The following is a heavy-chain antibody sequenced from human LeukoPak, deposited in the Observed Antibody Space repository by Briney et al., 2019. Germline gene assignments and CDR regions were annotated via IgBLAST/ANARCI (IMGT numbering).Heavy chain of an antibody. CDR2: INPNSGGT. D-gene: IGHD1-26*01. J-gene: IGHJ5*02. Sequence: GASVKVSCKASGYTFTGYYMHWVRQAPGQGLEWMGWINPNSGGTNYAQKFQGRVTMTRDTSISTAYMELSRLRSDDTAVYYCARDVPPGGRGNWYDPWGQGTLVTVSS. CDR1: GYTFTGYY. CDR3: ARDVPPGGRGNWYDP. V-gene: IGHV1-2*02.